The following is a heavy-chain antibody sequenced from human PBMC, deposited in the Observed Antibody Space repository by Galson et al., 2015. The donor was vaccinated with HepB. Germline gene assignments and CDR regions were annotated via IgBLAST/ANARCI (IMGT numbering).Heavy chain of an antibody. J-gene: IGHJ3*01. CDR1: GYSFTNYW. D-gene: IGHD2-8*01. CDR3: ARQREGGVFDV. V-gene: IGHV5-51*01. Sequence: QSGAEVKKSGESLKMSCKGSGYSFTNYWIGWARQMPGKGLEWMGVINCGDSDTRYSPSFQGQVTFSVDKSISTAHLQWSSLRASDTAMYYCARQREGGVFDVWGHGTMVIVSS. CDR2: INCGDSDT.